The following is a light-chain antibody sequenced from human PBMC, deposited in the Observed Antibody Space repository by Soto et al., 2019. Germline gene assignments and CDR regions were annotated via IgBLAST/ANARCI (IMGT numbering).Light chain of an antibody. Sequence: QSVLTQPASVSGSPGQSITISCTGTSSDVGGYNYVSWYLQHPGKVPKLIIYDVNSRPSGISNRFSGSKSGNTASLTISGLQAEDEADYYCSSYTTSGTLVFGGGTKVTVL. J-gene: IGLJ2*01. V-gene: IGLV2-14*03. CDR2: DVN. CDR3: SSYTTSGTLV. CDR1: SSDVGGYNY.